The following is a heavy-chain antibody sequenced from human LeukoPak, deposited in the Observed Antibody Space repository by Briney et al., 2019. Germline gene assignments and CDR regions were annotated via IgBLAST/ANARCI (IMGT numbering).Heavy chain of an antibody. D-gene: IGHD5-18*01. J-gene: IGHJ4*02. Sequence: ASVKVSCKASGYTFTSYGISWVRQAPGQGLEWMGWISAYNGNTNYAQKLRGRVTMTTDTSTSTAYMELRSLRSDDTAVYYCARAHTWIQLWYLDYWGQGTLVTVSS. CDR2: ISAYNGNT. CDR1: GYTFTSYG. V-gene: IGHV1-18*01. CDR3: ARAHTWIQLWYLDY.